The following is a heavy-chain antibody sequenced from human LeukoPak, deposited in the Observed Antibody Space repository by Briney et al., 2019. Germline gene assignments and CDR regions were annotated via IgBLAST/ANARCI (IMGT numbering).Heavy chain of an antibody. V-gene: IGHV3-15*01. CDR3: TTDPRNGYYFDY. Sequence: WIRQPPGKGLEWIGSIKSNTDGGTADYAAPVKDRVTISRDDSKNTLYLQMNSLKTEDTAVYYCTTDPRNGYYFDYWGQGTLATVSS. J-gene: IGHJ4*02. D-gene: IGHD1-1*01. CDR2: IKSNTDGGTA.